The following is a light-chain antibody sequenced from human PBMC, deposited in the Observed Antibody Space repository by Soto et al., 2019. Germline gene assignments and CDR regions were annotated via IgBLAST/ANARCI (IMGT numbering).Light chain of an antibody. J-gene: IGLJ2*01. CDR2: DVS. CDR3: CSYAGSYTFVV. CDR1: SSDVGGYNY. V-gene: IGLV2-11*01. Sequence: QSALTQPRSVSGSPGQSVTISCTGTSSDVGGYNYVSWYQQHPGKAPKLMIYDVSNRPSGVPDRFSGSKSGNTASLPISGLQAEDEEDYYCCSYAGSYTFVVFGGGTKLTVL.